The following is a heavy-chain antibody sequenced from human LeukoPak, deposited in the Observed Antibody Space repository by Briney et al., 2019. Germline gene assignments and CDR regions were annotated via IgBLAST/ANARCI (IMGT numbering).Heavy chain of an antibody. V-gene: IGHV3-23*01. Sequence: GGSLRLSCAASGFTFSSYAMSWVRQAPGKGLEWVSGISGSGGSTYYADSVKGRFTISRDNSKNTLYLQMNSLRADDTAMYLCAKGRAGYNQAPLWGQGTLVTVSS. CDR2: ISGSGGST. CDR3: AKGRAGYNQAPL. J-gene: IGHJ4*02. CDR1: GFTFSSYA. D-gene: IGHD5-24*01.